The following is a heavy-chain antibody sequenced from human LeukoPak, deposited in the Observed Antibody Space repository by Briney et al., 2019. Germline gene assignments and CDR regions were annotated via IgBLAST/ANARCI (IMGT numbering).Heavy chain of an antibody. D-gene: IGHD3-22*01. V-gene: IGHV1-18*01. J-gene: IGHJ4*02. CDR1: GYTFTNFG. CDR3: ARLVRYDSSGSWDY. Sequence: ASVKVSCKASGYTFTNFGISWGRQTPGQGLEWMGWIRLHSGNTNYAQKFQDRVTMTTDTSTSTAYMELRSLSSDDTAVYYCARLVRYDSSGSWDYWGQGNLVTVSP. CDR2: IRLHSGNT.